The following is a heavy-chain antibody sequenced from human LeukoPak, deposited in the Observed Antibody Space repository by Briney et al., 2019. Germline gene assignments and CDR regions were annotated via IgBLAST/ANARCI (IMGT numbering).Heavy chain of an antibody. V-gene: IGHV3-23*01. D-gene: IGHD6-6*01. Sequence: PGGSLRLSCAASGFTFSSYAMSWVRQAPGKGLEWVSAISGSGGSTYYADSVKGRFTISRDNSKNTLYLQMNSLRAEDTAVYYCAKDRGEYSSSSEIDYWGQGTLVTVSS. CDR2: ISGSGGST. CDR3: AKDRGEYSSSSEIDY. J-gene: IGHJ4*02. CDR1: GFTFSSYA.